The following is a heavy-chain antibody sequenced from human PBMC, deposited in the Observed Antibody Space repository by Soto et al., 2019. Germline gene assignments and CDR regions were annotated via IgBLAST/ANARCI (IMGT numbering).Heavy chain of an antibody. CDR3: ARGMDARRSYYYYYGMDV. J-gene: IGHJ6*02. Sequence: SVKVSCKASGGTFSSYAISWVRQAPGQGLEWMGGIIPIFGTANYAQRFQGRVTITADESTSTAYMELSSLRSEDTAVYYCARGMDARRSYYYYYGMDVWGQGTTVTVSS. D-gene: IGHD6-6*01. CDR1: GGTFSSYA. CDR2: IIPIFGTA. V-gene: IGHV1-69*13.